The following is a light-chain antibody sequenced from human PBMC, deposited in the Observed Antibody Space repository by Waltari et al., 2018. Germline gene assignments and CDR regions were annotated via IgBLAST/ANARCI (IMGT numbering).Light chain of an antibody. V-gene: IGLV3-21*02. J-gene: IGLJ3*02. CDR1: YFGVEG. CDR2: DDS. CDR3: QVWDHGSDGGV. Sequence: SYVLTQPPSVSVAPGQTARITCAEYYFGVEGVNWYQQKSGQAPILVVYDDSDRPSGIPERFSGANSGNTATLSISRVEAGDEADYYCQVWDHGSDGGVFGGGTELIV.